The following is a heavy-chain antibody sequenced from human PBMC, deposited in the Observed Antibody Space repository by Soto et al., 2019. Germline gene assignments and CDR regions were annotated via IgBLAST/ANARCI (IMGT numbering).Heavy chain of an antibody. Sequence: PSETLSLTCTVSGGSISSYYWSWIRQPAGKGLEWIGRIYTSGSTNYNPSLKSRVTISVDTSKNQFSLKLSSVTAADTAVYYCARTGGASSSSPINWFDPWGQGTLVTVSS. J-gene: IGHJ5*02. CDR2: IYTSGST. CDR1: GGSISSYY. D-gene: IGHD6-13*01. CDR3: ARTGGASSSSPINWFDP. V-gene: IGHV4-4*07.